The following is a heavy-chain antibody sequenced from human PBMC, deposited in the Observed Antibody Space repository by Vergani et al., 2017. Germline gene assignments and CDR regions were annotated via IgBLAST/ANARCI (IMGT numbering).Heavy chain of an antibody. J-gene: IGHJ4*02. V-gene: IGHV1-69-2*01. D-gene: IGHD4-17*01. Sequence: EVQLVQSGAEVKKPGATVQISCKVSGYTFPDYYMHWVQQAPGKGLEWMGLVDPEDGETIYAEKFQGRVTITADMSTDTAYMELSSLRSEDTAVFYCATGHDYGDYEYYFDYWGQGTLVTVSS. CDR1: GYTFPDYY. CDR2: VDPEDGET. CDR3: ATGHDYGDYEYYFDY.